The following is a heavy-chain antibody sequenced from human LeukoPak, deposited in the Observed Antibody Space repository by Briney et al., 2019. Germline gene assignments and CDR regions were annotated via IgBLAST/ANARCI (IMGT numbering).Heavy chain of an antibody. CDR3: VKVFRVGASAFDI. D-gene: IGHD1-26*01. CDR1: GFTFSSYE. CDR2: INWNGGST. Sequence: PGGSLRLSCAASGFTFSSYEMNWVRQAPGKGLEWVSGINWNGGSTGYADSVKGRFTISRDNAKNSLYLQMNSLRAEDTAVYYCVKVFRVGASAFDIWGQGTMVTVSS. J-gene: IGHJ3*02. V-gene: IGHV3-20*04.